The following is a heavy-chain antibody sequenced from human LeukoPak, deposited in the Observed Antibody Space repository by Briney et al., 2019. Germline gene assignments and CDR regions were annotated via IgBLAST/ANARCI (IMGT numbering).Heavy chain of an antibody. CDR3: ARLHSSRAEEFDP. CDR1: GGSISGYY. CDR2: IYYSGTT. V-gene: IGHV4-59*01. J-gene: IGHJ5*02. Sequence: PSETLSLTCTVSGGSISGYYWSWIRQPPGKGLEWIGYIYYSGTTNYNPSLRSRVTISVDTSKNQFSLRLSSVTATDTAVYYCARLHSSRAEEFDPWGQGTLVTASS.